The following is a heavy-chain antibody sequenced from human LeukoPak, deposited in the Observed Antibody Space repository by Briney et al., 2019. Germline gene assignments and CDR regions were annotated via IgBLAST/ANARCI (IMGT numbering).Heavy chain of an antibody. D-gene: IGHD1-26*01. CDR3: ASNFYDSGSYQKSTSNY. CDR1: GFTFSNCG. Sequence: GKSLSRSCAASGFTFSNCGMHWVRNAPGTGLELVAGIWYDGCYKYYADAVKGPSTNSRDNSKKPLFLQMDSRRAEDTAIYYCASNFYDSGSYQKSTSNYWGQGTPVTDSS. J-gene: IGHJ4*02. V-gene: IGHV3-33*01. CDR2: IWYDGCYK.